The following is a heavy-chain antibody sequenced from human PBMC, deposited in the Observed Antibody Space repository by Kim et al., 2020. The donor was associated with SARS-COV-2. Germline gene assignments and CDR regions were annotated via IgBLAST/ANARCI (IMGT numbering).Heavy chain of an antibody. Sequence: SETLSLTCAVYGGSFSGYYWSWIRQPPGKGLEWIGEINHSGSTNYNPSLKSRVTISVDTSKNQFSLKLSSVTAADTAVYYCARAHPGYSSGWPNYYYYYGMDVWGQGTTVTVSS. CDR1: GGSFSGYY. V-gene: IGHV4-34*01. D-gene: IGHD6-19*01. J-gene: IGHJ6*02. CDR3: ARAHPGYSSGWPNYYYYYGMDV. CDR2: INHSGST.